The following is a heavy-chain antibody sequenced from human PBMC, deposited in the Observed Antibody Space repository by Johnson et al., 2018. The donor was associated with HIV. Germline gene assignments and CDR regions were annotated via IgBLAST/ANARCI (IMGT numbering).Heavy chain of an antibody. CDR2: TRSDASNK. Sequence: VQLVESGGGVVQPGGSLRLSCAASGFTFSNYAMHWVRQAPGKGLGWVAFTRSDASNKYYADSVTGRFTISRDNSKTTLYLQMNSLRVEDTAVYYCAKDLVATSQGPWGATNAFDIWGQGTMVTVSA. D-gene: IGHD5-12*01. CDR3: AKDLVATSQGPWGATNAFDI. V-gene: IGHV3-30*02. CDR1: GFTFSNYA. J-gene: IGHJ3*02.